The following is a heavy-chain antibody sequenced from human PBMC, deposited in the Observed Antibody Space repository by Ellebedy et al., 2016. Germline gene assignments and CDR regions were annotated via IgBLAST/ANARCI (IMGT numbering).Heavy chain of an antibody. J-gene: IGHJ4*02. D-gene: IGHD5-12*01. CDR3: ASDGSDYDWDY. CDR2: INPSGGST. V-gene: IGHV1-46*01. CDR1: GYTFTSYY. Sequence: ASVKVSXXASGYTFTSYYMHWVRQAPGQGLEWMGIINPSGGSTRYAQKFQGRVTMTRDTSTSTVNMELSSLRSEDTAVYYCASDGSDYDWDYWGQGTLVTVSS.